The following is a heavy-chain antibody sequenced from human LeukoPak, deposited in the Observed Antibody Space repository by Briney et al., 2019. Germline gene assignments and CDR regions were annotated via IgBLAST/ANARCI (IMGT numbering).Heavy chain of an antibody. V-gene: IGHV4-34*01. CDR1: GGSFSGYY. CDR2: INHSGST. CDR3: ARGTGGDTAMVTFDY. Sequence: PSETLSLTCAVYGGSFSGYYWSWIRQPPGEGLEWIGEINHSGSTNYNPSLKSRVTISVDTSKNQFSLKLSSVTAADTAVYYCARGTGGDTAMVTFDYWGQGTLVTVSS. J-gene: IGHJ4*02. D-gene: IGHD5-18*01.